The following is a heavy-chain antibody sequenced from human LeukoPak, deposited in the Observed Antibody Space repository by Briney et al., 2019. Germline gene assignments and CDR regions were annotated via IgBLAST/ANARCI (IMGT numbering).Heavy chain of an antibody. CDR1: GGFMINYY. Sequence: PSDTLSLTCPVSGGFMINYYWNWIRQPPGKGLGWIGQIYFSRSTNYNPYLKSRCTISVDTSKNEFSLKLSSVTAADTAIYYCARGRGDFFYFDCCGLGTMVTASS. D-gene: IGHD3/OR15-3a*01. CDR2: IYFSRST. CDR3: ARGRGDFFYFDC. J-gene: IGHJ4*01. V-gene: IGHV4-59*07.